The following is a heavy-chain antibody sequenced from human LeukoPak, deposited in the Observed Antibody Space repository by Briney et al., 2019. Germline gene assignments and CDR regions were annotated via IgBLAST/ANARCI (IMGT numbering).Heavy chain of an antibody. CDR1: GYTFTSYD. CDR2: MNPNSGNT. J-gene: IGHJ3*02. D-gene: IGHD5-12*01. CDR3: ARLLVDIVATMWWGYDAFDI. Sequence: RASVKVSCKASGYTFTSYDINWVRQATGQGLEWMGWMNPNSGNTGYAQKFQGRVTMTRNTSISTAYMELSSLRSEDTAVYYCARLLVDIVATMWWGYDAFDIWGQGTMVTVSS. V-gene: IGHV1-8*01.